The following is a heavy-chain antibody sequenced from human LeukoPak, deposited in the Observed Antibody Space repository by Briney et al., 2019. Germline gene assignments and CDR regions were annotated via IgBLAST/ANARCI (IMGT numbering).Heavy chain of an antibody. CDR1: GGSISSSSYY. J-gene: IGHJ4*02. V-gene: IGHV4-39*01. CDR3: ARQLGLDILTGYFDY. CDR2: IYYSGST. Sequence: SETLSLTCTVSGGSISSSSYYWGWIRQPPGKGLEWIGSIYYSGSTYYNPSLKSRVTISVDTSKNQFSLKLSSVTAADTAVYYCARQLGLDILTGYFDYWGQGTLVTVSS. D-gene: IGHD3-9*01.